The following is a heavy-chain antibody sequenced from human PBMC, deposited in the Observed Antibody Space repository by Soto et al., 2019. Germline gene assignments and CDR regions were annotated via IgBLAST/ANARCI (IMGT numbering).Heavy chain of an antibody. V-gene: IGHV1-8*01. CDR1: GYTFTSYD. J-gene: IGHJ5*02. Sequence: ASVKVSCKASGYTFTSYDINWVRQATGQGLEWMGWMNPNSGNTGYAQKFQGRVIMTRNTSISTAYMELSSLRSEDTAVYYCARVKPPVLRYFDWLPDNWFYPWGQGTLVTVSS. CDR2: MNPNSGNT. D-gene: IGHD3-9*01. CDR3: ARVKPPVLRYFDWLPDNWFYP.